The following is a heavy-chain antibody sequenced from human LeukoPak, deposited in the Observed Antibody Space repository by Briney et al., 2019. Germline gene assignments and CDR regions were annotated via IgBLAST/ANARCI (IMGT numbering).Heavy chain of an antibody. Sequence: PGGSLRLSCAASGFTFSSYWMSWVRQAPGKGLEWVANIKQDGSEKYYVDSVKGRFTISRDNAKNSLYLQMNSLRAEDTAVYYCAKEAVNYYDSSGYFDDAFDIWGQGTMVTVSS. CDR3: AKEAVNYYDSSGYFDDAFDI. V-gene: IGHV3-7*01. D-gene: IGHD3-22*01. CDR2: IKQDGSEK. J-gene: IGHJ3*02. CDR1: GFTFSSYW.